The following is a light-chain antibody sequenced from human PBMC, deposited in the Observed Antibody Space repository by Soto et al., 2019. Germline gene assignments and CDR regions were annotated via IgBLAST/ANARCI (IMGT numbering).Light chain of an antibody. CDR2: EVS. J-gene: IGLJ1*01. CDR1: SSDIGTYDY. Sequence: SVLTQPPSASGSPGQSVTTSCTGTSSDIGTYDYVSWYQHLPDKAPKLIIYEVSKRPSGVPDRFSGSKSGNTASLTVSGLQAEDEGDYYCCSYGGGNNFYVFGTGTKVTVL. V-gene: IGLV2-8*01. CDR3: CSYGGGNNFYV.